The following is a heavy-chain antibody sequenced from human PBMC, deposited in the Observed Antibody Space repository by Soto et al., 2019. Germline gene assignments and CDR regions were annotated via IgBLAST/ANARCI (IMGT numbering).Heavy chain of an antibody. CDR1: GGSFSGYY. D-gene: IGHD3-3*01. J-gene: IGHJ5*02. V-gene: IGHV4-34*01. Sequence: SETLSLTCAVYGGSFSGYYWSWIRQPPGKGLEWIGEINHSGSTNYNPSLKSRVTISVDTSKNQFSLKMSSVTAADTAVYYCARGSFFFASFGVVPFDPWGQVTLVTVSS. CDR3: ARGSFFFASFGVVPFDP. CDR2: INHSGST.